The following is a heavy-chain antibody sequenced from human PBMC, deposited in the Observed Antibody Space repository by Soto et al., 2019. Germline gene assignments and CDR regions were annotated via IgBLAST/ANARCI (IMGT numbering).Heavy chain of an antibody. CDR3: AREGYCTSTTCDTEKFFDFYGMDV. CDR1: GYTFINHG. J-gene: IGHJ6*02. Sequence: QVQLVQSGAEVKKPGASVKVSCKASGYTFINHGLSWVRQAPGQGLEWMGWISGDNGYTKCAQKIQGRVTMTRDTSTSTAYMELRSLRSDDTAVYYCAREGYCTSTTCDTEKFFDFYGMDVWGQGTTVTVSS. D-gene: IGHD2-2*01. CDR2: ISGDNGYT. V-gene: IGHV1-18*01.